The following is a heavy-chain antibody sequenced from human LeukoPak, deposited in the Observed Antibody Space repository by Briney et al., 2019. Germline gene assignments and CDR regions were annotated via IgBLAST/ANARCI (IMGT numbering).Heavy chain of an antibody. J-gene: IGHJ2*01. Sequence: ASVKVSCKASGYTFTGYYIHWVRQAPGEGLEWMGWINPDSGATNYAQKFQGRVTMTRGTSISTGYMELSRLRSDDTAVYYWARCPKQVGFAYWHFDLWGRGTVVTVSS. CDR3: ARCPKQVGFAYWHFDL. D-gene: IGHD1-26*01. CDR2: INPDSGAT. V-gene: IGHV1-2*02. CDR1: GYTFTGYY.